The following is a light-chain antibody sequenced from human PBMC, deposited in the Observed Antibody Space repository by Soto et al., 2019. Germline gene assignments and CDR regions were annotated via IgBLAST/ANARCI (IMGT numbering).Light chain of an antibody. CDR1: QTIDNW. CDR2: KAS. CDR3: QQYHSYRT. Sequence: DIQMTQSPSTLSSSVGDTVTISCRASQTIDNWVAWYQQKPGKAPKLLISKASTLESGVPSRFRGSGSGTEFTLTISSLQPDGFATYYCQQYHSYRTFGQGTKVEI. V-gene: IGKV1-5*03. J-gene: IGKJ1*01.